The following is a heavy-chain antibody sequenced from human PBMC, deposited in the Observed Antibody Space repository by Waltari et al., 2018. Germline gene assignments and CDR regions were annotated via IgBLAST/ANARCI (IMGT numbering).Heavy chain of an antibody. J-gene: IGHJ3*02. CDR1: GDRVSSNSVT. V-gene: IGHV6-1*01. CDR2: TYYRSKWNN. Sequence: QVQLPQSGPGLVQPSQTLSLTCAISGDRVSSNSVTWNCIRQSPSRGLELLGRTYYRSKWNNDYAISVKSRITINPDTSKNQFSLQLNSVTSEDTAVYFCARGYGSGSYRGAFNIWGQGTMVTVSS. D-gene: IGHD6-19*01. CDR3: ARGYGSGSYRGAFNI.